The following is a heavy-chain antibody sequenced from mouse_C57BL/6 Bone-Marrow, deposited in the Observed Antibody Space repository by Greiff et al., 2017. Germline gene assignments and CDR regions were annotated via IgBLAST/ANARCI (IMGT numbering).Heavy chain of an antibody. CDR2: INSDGGST. D-gene: IGHD2-4*01. V-gene: IGHV5-2*01. CDR1: EYEFPSHD. Sequence: EVQLQQSGGGLVQPGESLKLSCESNEYEFPSHDMSWVRKTPEKRLELVAAINSDGGSTYYPDTMERRFIISRDNTKKTLYLQMSSLRSEDTALYYCAREQDDYDGDAMDYWGQGTSVTVSS. CDR3: AREQDDYDGDAMDY. J-gene: IGHJ4*01.